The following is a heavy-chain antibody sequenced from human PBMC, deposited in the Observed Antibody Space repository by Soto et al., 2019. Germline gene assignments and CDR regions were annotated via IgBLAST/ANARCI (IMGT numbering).Heavy chain of an antibody. V-gene: IGHV3-15*07. CDR3: TTDRDIVVVPADHDYYYYYGMDV. J-gene: IGHJ6*02. CDR1: GFTFSNAW. CDR2: IKSKTDGGTT. Sequence: GGSLRLSCAASGFTFSNAWMNWVRQAPGKGLEWVGRIKSKTDGGTTDYAAPVKGRFTISRDDSKNTLYLQMNSLKTEDTAVYYCTTDRDIVVVPADHDYYYYYGMDVWGQGTTVTVSS. D-gene: IGHD2-2*01.